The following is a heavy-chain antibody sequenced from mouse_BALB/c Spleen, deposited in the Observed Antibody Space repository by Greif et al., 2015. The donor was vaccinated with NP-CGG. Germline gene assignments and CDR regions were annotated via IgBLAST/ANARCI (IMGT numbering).Heavy chain of an antibody. J-gene: IGHJ2*01. CDR1: GFTFSSFG. Sequence: EVKLVESGGGLVQPGGSRKLSCAASGFTFSSFGMHWVRQAPEKGLEWVAYISSGSSTIYYADTVKGRFTISRDNPKNTLFLQMTSLRSEDTAMYYCARGIDGYSYYFDYWGQGTTLTVSS. CDR2: ISSGSSTI. D-gene: IGHD2-3*01. CDR3: ARGIDGYSYYFDY. V-gene: IGHV5-17*02.